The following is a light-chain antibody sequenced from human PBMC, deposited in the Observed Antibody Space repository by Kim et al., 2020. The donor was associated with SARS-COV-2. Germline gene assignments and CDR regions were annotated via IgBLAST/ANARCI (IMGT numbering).Light chain of an antibody. CDR3: CSYAAGSTWV. CDR2: DVS. Sequence: YNYVSWYQQHPGKAPKVMIYDVSKRPSGVPDRFSGSKSGNAASLTISGLQAEDEADYYCCSYAAGSTWVFGGGTTLTVL. V-gene: IGLV2-11*03. CDR1: YNY. J-gene: IGLJ3*02.